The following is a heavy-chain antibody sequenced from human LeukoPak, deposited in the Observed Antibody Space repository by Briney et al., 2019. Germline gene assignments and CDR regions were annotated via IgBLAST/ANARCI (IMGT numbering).Heavy chain of an antibody. J-gene: IGHJ4*02. V-gene: IGHV4-61*01. CDR3: ARGPSSGWNDY. D-gene: IGHD6-19*01. CDR2: FHYSGST. CDR1: GGSVSSDNFY. Sequence: PSETLSLTCTVSGGSVSSDNFYWSWIRQPPGKGLEWIGYFHYSGSTNYNPSLKSRVTISVDTSKNQLSLKLTSVTAADTAVYHCARGPSSGWNDYWGQGTLVTVSS.